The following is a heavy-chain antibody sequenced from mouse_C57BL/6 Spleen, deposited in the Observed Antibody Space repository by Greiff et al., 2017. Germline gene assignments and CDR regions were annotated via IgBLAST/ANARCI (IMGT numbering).Heavy chain of an antibody. V-gene: IGHV1-72*01. CDR2: IDPNSGGT. CDR3: AREGYYGSRGSPGGADV. D-gene: IGHD1-1*01. Sequence: VQLQQPGAELVKPGASVKLSCKASGYTFTSYWMHWVKQRPGRGLEWIGRIDPNSGGTKYNEKFKSKATLTVDKPSSTAYMQLSSRTSEGSAVYCCAREGYYGSRGSPGGADVWGTGTTVTVSS. CDR1: GYTFTSYW. J-gene: IGHJ1*03.